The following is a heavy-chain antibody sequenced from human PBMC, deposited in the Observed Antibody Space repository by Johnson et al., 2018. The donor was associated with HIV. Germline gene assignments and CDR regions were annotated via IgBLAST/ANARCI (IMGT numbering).Heavy chain of an antibody. J-gene: IGHJ3*01. CDR1: GFTFSSYG. D-gene: IGHD2-8*02. CDR3: TTDLPYCTGGDCYNAFDL. V-gene: IGHV3-13*01. CDR2: IGTAGDT. Sequence: VQLVESGGGVVQPWGSLRLSCAASGFTFSSYGMHWVRQAPGKGLEWVSAIGTAGDTYYPDSVQGRFPLSRDNSKNTLYLQMNSLKTEYTAVYYCTTDLPYCTGGDCYNAFDLWGQGTMVTVSS.